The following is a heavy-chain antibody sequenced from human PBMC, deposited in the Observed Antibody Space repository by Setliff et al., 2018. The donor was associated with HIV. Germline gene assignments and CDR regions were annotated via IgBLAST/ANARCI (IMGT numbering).Heavy chain of an antibody. CDR3: ASLPPRYDSSGYYFDY. CDR2: IYYSGST. J-gene: IGHJ4*02. D-gene: IGHD3-22*01. V-gene: IGHV4-39*01. Sequence: PSETLSLTCSVSGDSISSSSYYWGWIRQPPGKGLEWIGSIYYSGSTYYNPSLNSRVTISVDASKNQFSLKLSSVTAADTAVYYCASLPPRYDSSGYYFDYWGQGTLVTVSS. CDR1: GDSISSSSYY.